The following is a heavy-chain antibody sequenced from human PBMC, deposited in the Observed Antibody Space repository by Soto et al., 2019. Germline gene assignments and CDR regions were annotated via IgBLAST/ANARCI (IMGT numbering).Heavy chain of an antibody. CDR2: INPDSGVT. V-gene: IGHV1-2*02. CDR3: ARALSFGSGTFDY. Sequence: QVQLVQSGAEVKKPGASVQISCKASGYFFTAYYMHWVRQAPGQGLEWMGCINPDSGVTKYAENFQGRVTMSRDTSITTAYLDLSSLISDDTAAFYCARALSFGSGTFDYWGQGTLLTVSS. J-gene: IGHJ4*02. CDR1: GYFFTAYY. D-gene: IGHD1-26*01.